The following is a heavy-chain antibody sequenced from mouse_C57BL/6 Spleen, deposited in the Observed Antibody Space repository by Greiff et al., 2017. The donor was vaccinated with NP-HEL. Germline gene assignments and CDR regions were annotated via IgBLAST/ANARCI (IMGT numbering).Heavy chain of an antibody. J-gene: IGHJ4*01. CDR2: IDPETGGT. CDR1: GYTFTDYE. V-gene: IGHV1-15*01. Sequence: QVQLQQSGAELVRPGASVTLSCKASGYTFTDYEMHWVKQTPVHGLEWIGAIDPETGGTAYNQKFKGKAILTADKSSSTAYMELRSLTSEDAAVYYCTRGFFYAMDDWGQGTSVTVSS. CDR3: TRGFFYAMDD.